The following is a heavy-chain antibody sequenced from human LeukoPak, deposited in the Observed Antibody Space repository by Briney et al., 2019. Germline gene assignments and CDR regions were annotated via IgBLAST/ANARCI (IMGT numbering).Heavy chain of an antibody. V-gene: IGHV3-48*03. D-gene: IGHD3-10*01. Sequence: GGSLRLSCAASGFTFSSYEMNWVRQAPGKGLEWVSYISTGGSTIYYADSVKGRFTISRDNAKNSLYLQMNSLRVEDTAVYYCAIDHYYGSGSSDYWGQGTLVTVSS. CDR1: GFTFSSYE. CDR2: ISTGGSTI. CDR3: AIDHYYGSGSSDY. J-gene: IGHJ4*02.